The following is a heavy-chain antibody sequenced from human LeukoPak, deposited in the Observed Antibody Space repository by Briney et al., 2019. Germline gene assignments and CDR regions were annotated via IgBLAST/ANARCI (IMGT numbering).Heavy chain of an antibody. CDR3: AKDQSNYYDSSGLFDY. D-gene: IGHD3-22*01. CDR1: GFTFSSYA. Sequence: PGRSLRLSCAASGFTFSSYAMHWVRQAPGKGLEWVAVISYDGSNKYYADSVKGRFTISGDNSKNTLYLQMNSLRAEDTAVYYCAKDQSNYYDSSGLFDYWGQGTLVTVSS. CDR2: ISYDGSNK. J-gene: IGHJ4*02. V-gene: IGHV3-30-3*01.